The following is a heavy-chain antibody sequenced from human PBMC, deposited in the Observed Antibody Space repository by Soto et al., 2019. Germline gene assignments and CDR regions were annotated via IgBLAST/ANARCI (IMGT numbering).Heavy chain of an antibody. V-gene: IGHV4-59*01. CDR2: TYYSGST. J-gene: IGHJ4*02. D-gene: IGHD1-20*01. Sequence: SETLSLTCTVSGDSISFYYWSWIRQSPGKGLEWIGYTYYSGSTNYNPSLKSRVTISVDTSKTHFSLKLSSLTAADTAVYYCARDSGITGTFSHWGQGILVEVSS. CDR3: ARDSGITGTFSH. CDR1: GDSISFYY.